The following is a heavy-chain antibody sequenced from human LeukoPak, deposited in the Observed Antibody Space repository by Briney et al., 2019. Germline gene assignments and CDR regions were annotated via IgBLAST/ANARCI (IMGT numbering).Heavy chain of an antibody. CDR1: GGSISNGSYY. CDR3: ARGEYNNSPIDC. V-gene: IGHV4-61*02. CDR2: IYTSGST. D-gene: IGHD4-11*01. J-gene: IGHJ4*02. Sequence: KSSETLSLTCTVSGGSISNGSYYWSWIRQPAGKGLEWIGRIYTSGSTNYNPSLKSRVTVSLGTSKNQFSLKLSSVTAADTAVYYCARGEYNNSPIDCWGQGTLVTVSS.